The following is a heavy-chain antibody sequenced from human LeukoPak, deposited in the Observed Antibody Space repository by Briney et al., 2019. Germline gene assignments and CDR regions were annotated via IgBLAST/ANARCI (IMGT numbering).Heavy chain of an antibody. CDR3: AKGSIFGVVMVYFDY. J-gene: IGHJ4*02. CDR1: GFSLSDYG. Sequence: GGSLRLSCSASGFSLSDYGMSWVRQAPGKGLEWVSYITMNSARFYADSVKGRFTISRDNSKNTLYLQMNSLRAEDTAVYYCAKGSIFGVVMVYFDYWGQGTLVTVSS. D-gene: IGHD3-3*01. CDR2: ITMNSAR. V-gene: IGHV3-23*01.